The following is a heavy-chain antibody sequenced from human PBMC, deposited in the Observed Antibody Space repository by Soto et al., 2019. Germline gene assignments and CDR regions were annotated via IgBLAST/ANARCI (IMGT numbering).Heavy chain of an antibody. CDR2: ISSSSSYI. CDR3: ARSYYDILNGYKSVRSNTANI. J-gene: IGHJ4*03. CDR1: GFTFSSYS. Sequence: VGSLRLSCASSGFTFSSYSMNWVRQAPGKGLEWVSSISSSSSYIYYADSVKGRFTISRDNAKNSLYLQMNSLRAEDTAVYYCARSYYDILNGYKSVRSNTANIWCQGTRCTVSS. V-gene: IGHV3-21*01. D-gene: IGHD3-9*01.